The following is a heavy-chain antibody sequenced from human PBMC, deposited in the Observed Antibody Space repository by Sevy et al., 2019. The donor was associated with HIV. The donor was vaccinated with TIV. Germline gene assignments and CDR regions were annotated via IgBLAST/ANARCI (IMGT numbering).Heavy chain of an antibody. CDR1: GYSISSGYY. Sequence: SETLTLTCAVSGYSISSGYYWGWIRQPPGKGLEWIGSIYHSGSTYYNPSLKSRVTISVDTSKNQFSLKLSSVTAADTAVYYCARVHHRQVGIAAAGSNWFDPWGQGTLVTVSS. CDR2: IYHSGST. V-gene: IGHV4-38-2*01. J-gene: IGHJ5*02. D-gene: IGHD6-13*01. CDR3: ARVHHRQVGIAAAGSNWFDP.